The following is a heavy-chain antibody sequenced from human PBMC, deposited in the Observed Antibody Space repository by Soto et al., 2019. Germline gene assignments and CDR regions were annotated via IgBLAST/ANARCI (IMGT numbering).Heavy chain of an antibody. CDR3: ARGVGYDSSGYYYYGMDV. D-gene: IGHD3-22*01. Sequence: SSETLSLTCTVSGGSISSSSYYWGWIRQPPGKGLEWIGSIYYSGSTYYNPSLKSRVTISVDTSKNQFSLKLSSVTAADTAVYYCARGVGYDSSGYYYYGMDVWGQGTTVTVSS. J-gene: IGHJ6*02. CDR2: IYYSGST. CDR1: GGSISSSSYY. V-gene: IGHV4-39*07.